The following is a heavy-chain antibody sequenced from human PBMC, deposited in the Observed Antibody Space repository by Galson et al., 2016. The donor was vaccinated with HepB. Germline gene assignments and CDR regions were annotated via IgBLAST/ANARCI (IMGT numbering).Heavy chain of an antibody. CDR1: GFTFGTYG. D-gene: IGHD1/OR15-1a*01. CDR2: VSYGDGSYQ. CDR3: SKDLRTGTATGPLDL. Sequence: SLRLSCATSGFTFGTYGIHWVRQAPGKGLEWVAVVSYGDGSYQYYADPVKGRFTISRDHAMNTVYLQMNNLRGDDTAVYYCSKDLRTGTATGPLDLWGQGTMVTVSS. J-gene: IGHJ4*02. V-gene: IGHV3-30*18.